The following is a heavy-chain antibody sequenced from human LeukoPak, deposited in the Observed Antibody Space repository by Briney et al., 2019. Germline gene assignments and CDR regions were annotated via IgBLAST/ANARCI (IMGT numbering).Heavy chain of an antibody. D-gene: IGHD3-10*02. CDR1: GGSISSYG. Sequence: SETLSLTCTVSGGSISSYGWSWVRQPPGKGLEWIGYIYTTGSTDYNPSPKSRVTMSVDTSQNQVSMELRFLTAADTAIYYCTTSYDVKTAPYDLWGQGTLVTVSS. J-gene: IGHJ5*02. CDR3: TTSYDVKTAPYDL. CDR2: IYTTGST. V-gene: IGHV4-4*09.